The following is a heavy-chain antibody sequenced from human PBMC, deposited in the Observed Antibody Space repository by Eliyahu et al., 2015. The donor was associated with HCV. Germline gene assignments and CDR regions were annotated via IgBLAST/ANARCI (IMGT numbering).Heavy chain of an antibody. J-gene: IGHJ5*02. Sequence: QVQLQESGPGLVKPSETLSLXCTVXGGSITTYYWSWIRQPPGKGLEWLGYIHYSGSTNYNPSLKSRVTISVDTSKNQFSLNVTSVTAADTAMYYCASGGGGIAVTGTGGWFDPWGQGTLVTVSS. CDR2: IHYSGST. CDR1: GGSITTYY. D-gene: IGHD6-19*01. CDR3: ASGGGGIAVTGTGGWFDP. V-gene: IGHV4-59*01.